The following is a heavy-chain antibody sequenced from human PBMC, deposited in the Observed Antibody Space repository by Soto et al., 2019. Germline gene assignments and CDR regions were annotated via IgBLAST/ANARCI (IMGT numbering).Heavy chain of an antibody. CDR3: TREKKVAYCGGNCPAYSDS. CDR2: IYYSGTT. V-gene: IGHV4-31*03. Sequence: QVQLQESGPGLVKPSQTLSLTCTVSGGSISSGFYYWSWIRQQPGKGPEWIGYIYYSGTTYYNPSLKSRVTLSVDTSENQFSLKLTSVTAADTAFYYCTREKKVAYCGGNCPAYSDSWGQGTLVIVS. D-gene: IGHD2-21*01. J-gene: IGHJ4*02. CDR1: GGSISSGFYY.